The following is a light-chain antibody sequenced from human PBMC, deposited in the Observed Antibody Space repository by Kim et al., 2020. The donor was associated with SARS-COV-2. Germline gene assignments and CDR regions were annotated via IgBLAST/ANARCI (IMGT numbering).Light chain of an antibody. CDR1: QGISNY. CDR3: QQLSDYPLT. V-gene: IGKV1-9*01. CDR2: SAA. J-gene: IGKJ4*01. Sequence: ASVWDRVTTTCRASQGISNYLAGYQRKPGLAPKVLIYSAATLQSGVPSRFSGSGSGTDFTLTISSLQPEDFATYYCQQLSDYPLTFGGGTKVDIK.